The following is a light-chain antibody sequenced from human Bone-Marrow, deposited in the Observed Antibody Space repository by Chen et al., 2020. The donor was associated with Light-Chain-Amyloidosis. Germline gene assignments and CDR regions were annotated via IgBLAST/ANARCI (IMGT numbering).Light chain of an antibody. Sequence: SYELTQPPSVSVSPGQPATITCSGDDLPTKYAYWYQQKPGQAPVLVIHRDTERPSGISERFSGSSSGTTATLTISGVQAEDEADYHGQSADSSGTYEVIFGGGTKLTVL. CDR2: RDT. V-gene: IGLV3-25*03. J-gene: IGLJ2*01. CDR1: DLPTKY. CDR3: QSADSSGTYEVI.